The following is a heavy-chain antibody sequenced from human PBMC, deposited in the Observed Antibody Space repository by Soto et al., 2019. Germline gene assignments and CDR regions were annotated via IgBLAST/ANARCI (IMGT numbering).Heavy chain of an antibody. CDR3: ARGANYYGSGSYYKGLDAFEI. CDR2: IMPIFGTA. Sequence: QVQLVQSGAEVKKPGSSVKVSCKASGGTFSSYAISWVRQAPGQGLEWMGGIMPIFGTANYAQKCQGRVTITADESSCTAYMELSSLRSEDTAVYHCARGANYYGSGSYYKGLDAFEIWGQGTMVTVSS. D-gene: IGHD3-10*01. J-gene: IGHJ3*02. CDR1: GGTFSSYA. V-gene: IGHV1-69*01.